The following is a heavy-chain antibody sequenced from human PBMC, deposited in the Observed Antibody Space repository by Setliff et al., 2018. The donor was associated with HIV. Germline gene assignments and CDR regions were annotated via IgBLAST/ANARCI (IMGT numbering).Heavy chain of an antibody. CDR2: INPSGGST. J-gene: IGHJ4*02. V-gene: IGHV1-46*01. D-gene: IGHD5-18*01. CDR3: ARDGGYSSPYYFHY. Sequence: ASVKVSCKTSGYAFTSYYMHWVRQAPGQGLEWMGVINPSGGSTNYAQKFQGRVTMTGDTSTSTVYMDLSSLRSEDTAVYYCARDGGYSSPYYFHYWGQGTLVTVS. CDR1: GYAFTSYY.